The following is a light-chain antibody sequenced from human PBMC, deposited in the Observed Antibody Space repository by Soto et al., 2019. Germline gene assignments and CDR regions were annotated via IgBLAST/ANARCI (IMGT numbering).Light chain of an antibody. CDR3: LQTLQKPLT. V-gene: IGKV2-28*01. J-gene: IGKJ4*01. CDR1: QSLLHSDGYNY. CDR2: VAS. Sequence: EIVMTQSPLSLPVTPGEPASISCRSSQSLLHSDGYNYVNWFLQKPVQSPQLLIYVASNRASGVHDRFSGSGSGTEFTLKISRVEAEDVGVYYGLQTLQKPLTCGEGTKVEIK.